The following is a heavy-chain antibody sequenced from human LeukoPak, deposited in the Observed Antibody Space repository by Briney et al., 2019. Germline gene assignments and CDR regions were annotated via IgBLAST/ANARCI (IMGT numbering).Heavy chain of an antibody. CDR2: ISSSSSYI. CDR3: ASGGSSGRSDY. J-gene: IGHJ4*02. D-gene: IGHD3-16*01. Sequence: GGSLRLSCAASGFTFSSYSMNWVRQAPGKGLEWVSSISSSSSYIYYADSVKGRFTISRDNSKNTLYLQMYSLRVEDTAIYYCASGGSSGRSDYWGQGALVTVSS. CDR1: GFTFSSYS. V-gene: IGHV3-21*04.